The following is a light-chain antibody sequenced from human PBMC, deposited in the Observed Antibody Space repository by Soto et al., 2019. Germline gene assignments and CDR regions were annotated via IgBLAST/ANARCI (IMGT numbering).Light chain of an antibody. CDR1: QRISSW. J-gene: IGKJ1*01. CDR3: QQYNSYSWT. V-gene: IGKV1-5*01. Sequence: DIQMTQSPSTLSASVGDRVTITCRSSQRISSWLAWYQQKPGKAPKLLIYDASSLESGVPSRFSGSGSGTEFTLTISSLQPDDFATYYCQQYNSYSWTFGQGTKMDNK. CDR2: DAS.